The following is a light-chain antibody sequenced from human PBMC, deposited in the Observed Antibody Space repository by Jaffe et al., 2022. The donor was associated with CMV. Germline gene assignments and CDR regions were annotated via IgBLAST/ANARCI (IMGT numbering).Light chain of an antibody. CDR3: QVWDATTDHRV. CDR1: NIGSKS. CDR2: YDD. V-gene: IGLV3-21*04. Sequence: SYVLTQPPSVSVAPGETARMTCGGDNIGSKSVYWYQQKPGQAPVLVIYYDDDRPSGIPERFSDSNSGNTAILTISRVEAGDEADYYCQVWDATTDHRVFGGGTKLTVL. J-gene: IGLJ3*02.